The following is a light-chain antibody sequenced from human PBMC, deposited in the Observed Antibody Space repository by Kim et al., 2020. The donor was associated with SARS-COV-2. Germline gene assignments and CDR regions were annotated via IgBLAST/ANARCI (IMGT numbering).Light chain of an antibody. CDR3: CSYAGSYTLV. CDR1: RSDIGTYDH. Sequence: PRQSVTNSCTRTRSDIGTYDHVSWYQQHARPPKLLIYDVNKRPSGVPDRFSGSKSGNTASLTISGLQSEDEADYYCCSYAGSYTLVFGGGTQLTVL. V-gene: IGLV2-11*03. J-gene: IGLJ3*02. CDR2: DVN.